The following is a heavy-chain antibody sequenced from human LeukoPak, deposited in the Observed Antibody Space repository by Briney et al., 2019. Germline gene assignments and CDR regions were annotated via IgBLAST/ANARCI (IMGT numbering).Heavy chain of an antibody. D-gene: IGHD2-15*01. CDR3: AKQLGYCSDGSCYFPY. Sequence: GESLRLSCAASGFTFSSYAMSWVRQAPGKGLEWVSAISNNGGYTYYADSVQGRFTISRDNSKSTLCLQMNSLRAGDTAVYYCAKQLGYCSDGSCYFPYWGQGTLVTVSS. CDR2: ISNNGGYT. CDR1: GFTFSSYA. J-gene: IGHJ4*02. V-gene: IGHV3-23*01.